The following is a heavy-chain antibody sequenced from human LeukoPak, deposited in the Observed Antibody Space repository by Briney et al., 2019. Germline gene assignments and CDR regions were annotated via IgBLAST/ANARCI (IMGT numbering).Heavy chain of an antibody. CDR1: GYTFTGYY. J-gene: IGHJ5*02. V-gene: IGHV1-2*02. D-gene: IGHD3-10*01. CDR2: INPNSGGT. Sequence: ASVKVSCKASGYTFTGYYMHWVRQAPGQGLEWMGWINPNSGGTNYAQKFQGRVNMTRDTSISTAYMELSRLRSDDTAVYYCARTLVRGVIYWFDPWGQRTLVTVSS. CDR3: ARTLVRGVIYWFDP.